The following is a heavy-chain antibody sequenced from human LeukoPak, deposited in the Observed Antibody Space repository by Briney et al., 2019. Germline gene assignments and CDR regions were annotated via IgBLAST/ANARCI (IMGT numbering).Heavy chain of an antibody. J-gene: IGHJ4*02. CDR1: GVTFSSYW. Sequence: GGSLRLSCAASGVTFSSYWMSWVRQAPGKGLEWVGNIKQDGSEKYYVASVKGRFTISRDNAENSLYLQMNSLRAQDPAVYYCARAAGYFWSGTRFDSWGQGTLAPVPS. CDR2: IKQDGSEK. V-gene: IGHV3-7*01. CDR3: ARAAGYFWSGTRFDS. D-gene: IGHD3-3*01.